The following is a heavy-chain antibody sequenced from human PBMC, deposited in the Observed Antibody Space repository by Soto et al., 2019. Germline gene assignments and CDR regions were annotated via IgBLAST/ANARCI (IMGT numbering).Heavy chain of an antibody. CDR3: VKGVRESYGMDV. CDR1: GFTFSRNA. J-gene: IGHJ6*02. V-gene: IGHV3-64D*06. CDR2: ISSNGGST. D-gene: IGHD3-10*01. Sequence: GGSLRLSCSASGFTFSRNAMHWVRQAPGKGLEYVSAISSNGGSTYYADSVKGRFIISRDNSKNTLYLQMSSLRAEDTAVYYCVKGVRESYGMDVWGQGTTVTVSS.